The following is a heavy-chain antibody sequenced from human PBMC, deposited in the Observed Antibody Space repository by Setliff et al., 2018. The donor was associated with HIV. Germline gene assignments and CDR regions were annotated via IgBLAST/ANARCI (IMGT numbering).Heavy chain of an antibody. CDR2: VYYSGST. D-gene: IGHD1-1*01. V-gene: IGHV4-39*01. CDR3: ARLRGLNLEPFDY. Sequence: PSETLSLTCSVSGGSIEFSSYYWGWIRQPQGKGLEWIGSVYYSGSTYYNPSLKSRLTISVDTSTNKFSLKLSSVTAAGTAVYYCARLRGLNLEPFDYWGQGTLVTVSS. J-gene: IGHJ4*02. CDR1: GGSIEFSSYY.